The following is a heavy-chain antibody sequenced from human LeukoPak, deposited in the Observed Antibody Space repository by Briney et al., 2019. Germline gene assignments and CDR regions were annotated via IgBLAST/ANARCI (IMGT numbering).Heavy chain of an antibody. Sequence: GRSLRLSCAASGFTFSSYAIHWVRQAPGKGLEWVAVISYDGSNKYYADSVKGRFTISRDNSKNTLYLQMNSLRAEDTAVYYCARNPKKYCSSTSCWYDYWGQGTLVTVSS. D-gene: IGHD2-2*01. J-gene: IGHJ4*02. CDR1: GFTFSSYA. CDR2: ISYDGSNK. V-gene: IGHV3-30-3*01. CDR3: ARNPKKYCSSTSCWYDY.